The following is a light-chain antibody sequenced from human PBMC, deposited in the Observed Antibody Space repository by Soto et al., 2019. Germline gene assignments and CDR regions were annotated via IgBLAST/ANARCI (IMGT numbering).Light chain of an antibody. CDR3: QQYGSSGT. J-gene: IGKJ1*01. CDR2: GAS. Sequence: EIGMTQSPATLSVSPGERATLSWRASQSVSNNYLAWYQQKPGQAPRLLIYGASNRATGIPDRFSGIGSGTDFTLTISRLEPEDFAVYYCQQYGSSGTFGQGTKVDIK. V-gene: IGKV3-20*01. CDR1: QSVSNNY.